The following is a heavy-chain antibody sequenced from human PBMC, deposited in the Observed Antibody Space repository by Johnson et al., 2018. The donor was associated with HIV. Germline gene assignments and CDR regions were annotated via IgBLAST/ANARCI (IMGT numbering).Heavy chain of an antibody. J-gene: IGHJ3*02. CDR3: ARDCSYGSNDAFDI. Sequence: VQLVESGGGLVKPGGSLRLPCAASGFTFSNAWMSWVHQAPGKGLECVSGIYSGGRTYYADSVEGRFTISRDNSKNTLYLQMNSLRAEDTAVYYCARDCSYGSNDAFDIWCQGTMVTVSS. CDR2: IYSGGRT. CDR1: GFTFSNAW. V-gene: IGHV3-66*01. D-gene: IGHD5-18*01.